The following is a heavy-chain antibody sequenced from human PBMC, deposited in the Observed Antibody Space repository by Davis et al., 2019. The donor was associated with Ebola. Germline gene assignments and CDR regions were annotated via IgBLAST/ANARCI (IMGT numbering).Heavy chain of an antibody. CDR3: ARDRFFAFDF. J-gene: IGHJ4*02. CDR2: ITTGSDAI. V-gene: IGHV3-48*02. CDR1: GFVFSDFS. D-gene: IGHD3/OR15-3a*01. Sequence: GESLKISCSASGFVFSDFSMNLVRQAPGKGLEWITYITTGSDAIHYADSVKGRFTVSRDNAKNSVFLQMSSLRDEDSAVYYCARDRFFAFDFWGQGVHVSVSS.